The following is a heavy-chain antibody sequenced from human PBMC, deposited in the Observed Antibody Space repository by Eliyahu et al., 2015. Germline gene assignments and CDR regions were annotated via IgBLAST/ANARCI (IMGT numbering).Heavy chain of an antibody. D-gene: IGHD2-15*01. V-gene: IGHV1-69*01. Sequence: EVKKPGSSVKVSCKASGGTFSRYAVSWVRQAPGQGLEWMGGIIPLFGTANYAQKFQGRVTIIADESTSTAYMELSSLRSEDTAVYYCAREGGDYCSGGGCFLLYWGQGTLVTVSS. CDR2: IIPLFGTA. CDR1: GGTFSRYA. CDR3: AREGGDYCSGGGCFLLY. J-gene: IGHJ4*02.